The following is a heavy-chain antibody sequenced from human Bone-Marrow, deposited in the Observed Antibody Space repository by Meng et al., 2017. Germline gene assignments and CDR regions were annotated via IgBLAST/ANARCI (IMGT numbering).Heavy chain of an antibody. J-gene: IGHJ5*02. Sequence: QLQLQESGSGLVKPPQTLSLTCAVSGGSFSSGGYSWSWIRQPPGKGLEWIGYIYHSGTTYYNPSLKSRVTISVDRSKNQFSLKLTSVTAADTAVYYCARDLPYASGAGGFDPWGQGTLVTSPQ. D-gene: IGHD3-10*01. CDR1: GGSFSSGGYS. V-gene: IGHV4-30-2*01. CDR2: IYHSGTT. CDR3: ARDLPYASGAGGFDP.